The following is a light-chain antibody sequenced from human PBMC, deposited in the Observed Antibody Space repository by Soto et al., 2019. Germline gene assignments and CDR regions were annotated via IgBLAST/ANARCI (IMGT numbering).Light chain of an antibody. J-gene: IGKJ2*01. CDR2: DAS. V-gene: IGKV3-11*01. Sequence: EIMLTQSPATLSLSPGERATLSCRASQSVSSYLAWYQQKPGQAPRLLIYDASHRATGIPARFSGSGPGTDFNLTISSIEPEDFEVYYCQRRRNWPPKYTFGQGTKLEIK. CDR1: QSVSSY. CDR3: QRRRNWPPKYT.